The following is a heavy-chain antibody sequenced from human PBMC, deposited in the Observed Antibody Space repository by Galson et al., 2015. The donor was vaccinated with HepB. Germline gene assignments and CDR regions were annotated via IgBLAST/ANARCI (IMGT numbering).Heavy chain of an antibody. CDR1: GFTFSNYG. V-gene: IGHV3-23*01. Sequence: SLRLSCATSGFTFSNYGMTWVRQAPGKGLEWVSIISSSGEKRGYADSVKGRFTVSRDNPKNTLYLQMNGLRGGDSAVYFCAKGGRDDYNDNFQYFDYWGQGILVTVSS. D-gene: IGHD5-24*01. CDR3: AKGGRDDYNDNFQYFDY. J-gene: IGHJ4*02. CDR2: ISSSGEKR.